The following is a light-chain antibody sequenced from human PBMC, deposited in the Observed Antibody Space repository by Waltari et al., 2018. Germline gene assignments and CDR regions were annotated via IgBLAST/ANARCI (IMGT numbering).Light chain of an antibody. V-gene: IGLV2-23*01. CDR3: CSFSGRPWV. J-gene: IGLJ3*02. CDR1: STDIGSYKL. CDR2: EDT. Sequence: QSALTQPASVSGSPGQSITISCTGTSTDIGSYKLVSWYQHHSGEAPKLILYEDTQRPSGVSNRFSGSKSGSTASLTISGLEAEDEADYYCCSFSGRPWVFGGGTRLTVL.